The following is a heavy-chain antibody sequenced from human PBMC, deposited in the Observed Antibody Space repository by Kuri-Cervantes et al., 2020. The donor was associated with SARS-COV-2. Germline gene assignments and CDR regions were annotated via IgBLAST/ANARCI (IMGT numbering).Heavy chain of an antibody. CDR1: GFTFSSYS. Sequence: GESLKISCAASGFTFSSYSMNWVRQAPGKGLEWVSYISSSSSTIYYADSVKGRFTISRDNAKNSLYLQMNSLRAEDTAVYYGARLHLGADFEVDYWGQGTLVTVSS. D-gene: IGHD3-3*01. J-gene: IGHJ4*02. CDR2: ISSSSSTI. V-gene: IGHV3-48*01. CDR3: ARLHLGADFEVDY.